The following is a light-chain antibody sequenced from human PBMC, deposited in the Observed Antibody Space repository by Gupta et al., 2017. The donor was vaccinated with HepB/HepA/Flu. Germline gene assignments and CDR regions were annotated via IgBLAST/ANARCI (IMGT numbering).Light chain of an antibody. CDR1: QGTSSY. Sequence: DIQLTQYPSFLSASVGDRVTITCRASQGTSSYLAWYQQKPGKAPKLLIYAASTLQSGVPSRFSGSGSGTEFTRTRSSMQPEDSATYDGQRPGTFGQGTKLEIK. CDR2: AAS. J-gene: IGKJ2*01. CDR3: QRPGT. V-gene: IGKV1-9*01.